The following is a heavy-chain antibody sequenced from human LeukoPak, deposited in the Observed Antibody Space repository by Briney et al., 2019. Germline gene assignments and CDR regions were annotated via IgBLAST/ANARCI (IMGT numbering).Heavy chain of an antibody. J-gene: IGHJ4*02. CDR2: IWYDGSNK. Sequence: GGSLRLSCAASGITFSSYGMHWVRQAPGKGLEWVAVIWYDGSNKYYADSVKGRFTISRDNSKNTLYLQMNSLRAEDTAVYYCASIAAAGSVHFDYWGQGTLVTVSS. D-gene: IGHD6-13*01. CDR1: GITFSSYG. CDR3: ASIAAAGSVHFDY. V-gene: IGHV3-33*01.